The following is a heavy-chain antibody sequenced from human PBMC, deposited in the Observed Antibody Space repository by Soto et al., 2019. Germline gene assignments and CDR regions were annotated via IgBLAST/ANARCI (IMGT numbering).Heavy chain of an antibody. V-gene: IGHV1-18*01. CDR3: ARVRYYDTSGYYEVDY. D-gene: IGHD3-22*01. CDR1: GYIFTNYG. J-gene: IGHJ4*02. CDR2: ISAYDGLT. Sequence: AAVKVSCKTSGYIFTNYGISWVRQAPGQGLEWMGWISAYDGLTNHSQTLQGRVTMTTDTSTSTAYMELRSLSSDDAAVYYCARVRYYDTSGYYEVDYWGQ.